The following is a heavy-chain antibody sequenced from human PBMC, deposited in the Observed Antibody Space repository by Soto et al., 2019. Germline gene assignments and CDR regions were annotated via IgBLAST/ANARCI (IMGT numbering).Heavy chain of an antibody. CDR1: GFIFTNYY. D-gene: IGHD3-16*01. CDR2: IKPDGSQK. CDR3: VTDDMFGGGGPDC. Sequence: PGGSLRLSCATSGFIFTNYYMNWVRQAPGKGLEWVAIIKPDGSQKLYAESVKGRFSISRDNAQSSVYLQMSSLRVDDTAVYYCVTDDMFGGGGPDCWGQGTLVTVSS. V-gene: IGHV3-7*01. J-gene: IGHJ4*02.